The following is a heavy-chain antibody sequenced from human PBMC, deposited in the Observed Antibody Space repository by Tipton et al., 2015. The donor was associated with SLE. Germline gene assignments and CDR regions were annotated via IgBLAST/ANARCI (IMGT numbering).Heavy chain of an antibody. Sequence: TLSLTCTVSGGSISSLSYYWGWIRQTPGKGLEWIGSIHSSEDTHSNPSLQSRVTISADTLKNQFSLRLSSVTAADTAIYHCARVVTVGATHYYDVDVWGPGTTVTVSS. CDR2: IHSSEDT. CDR3: ARVVTVGATHYYDVDV. CDR1: GGSISSLSYY. V-gene: IGHV4-39*07. J-gene: IGHJ6*02. D-gene: IGHD2-15*01.